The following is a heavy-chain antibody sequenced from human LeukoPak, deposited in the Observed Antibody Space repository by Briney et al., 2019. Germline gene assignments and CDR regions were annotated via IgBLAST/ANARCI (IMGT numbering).Heavy chain of an antibody. CDR2: ISGSSYYI. D-gene: IGHD3-22*01. V-gene: IGHV3-21*01. CDR3: VRVGDYFDSGGYQGFDY. CDR1: GFTFSSYT. J-gene: IGHJ4*02. Sequence: PGGSLRLSCAASGFTFSSYTMNWVRQAPGKGLEWVSSISGSSYYIYYADSVKGRFTISRDNAKNSVYLQMNSLRDEDTAVYYCVRVGDYFDSGGYQGFDYWGQGTLVTVSS.